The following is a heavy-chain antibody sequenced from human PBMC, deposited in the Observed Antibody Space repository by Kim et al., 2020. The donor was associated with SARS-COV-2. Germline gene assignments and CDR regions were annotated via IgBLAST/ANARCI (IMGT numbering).Heavy chain of an antibody. CDR1: GFTFSSYG. J-gene: IGHJ4*02. V-gene: IGHV3-33*01. CDR3: ARSSIEMATRIFDY. CDR2: IWYDGSNK. D-gene: IGHD5-12*01. Sequence: GGSLRLSCAASGFTFSSYGMHWVRQAPGKGLEWVAVIWYDGSNKYYADSVKGRFTISRDNSKNTLYLQMNSLRAEDTAVYYCARSSIEMATRIFDYWGQGTLVTVSS.